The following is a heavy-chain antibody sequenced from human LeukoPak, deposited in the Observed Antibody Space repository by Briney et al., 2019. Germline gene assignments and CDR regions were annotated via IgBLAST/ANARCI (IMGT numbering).Heavy chain of an antibody. CDR1: GFTFSSYA. D-gene: IGHD2-15*01. CDR2: ISGSGGST. V-gene: IGHV3-23*01. J-gene: IGHJ2*01. Sequence: GSLRLSCVASGFTFSSYAMSWVRQAPGKGLEWVSAISGSGGSTYYADSVEGRFTISRDNSKNTLYLQMNSLRAEDTAIYYCLRVATTGHWYFDLWGRSTLVTVSS. CDR3: LRVATTGHWYFDL.